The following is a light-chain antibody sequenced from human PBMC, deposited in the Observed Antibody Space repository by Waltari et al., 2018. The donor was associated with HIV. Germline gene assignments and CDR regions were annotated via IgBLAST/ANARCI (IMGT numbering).Light chain of an antibody. CDR1: QSVGIN. Sequence: ETVMTQSPAILSVSPGERATLSCRASQSVGINLAWYQQKPGQAPRLLIFGASTRATGIPARFSATGSGTEFTLTISSLQSEDFAVYYCQQYGSSPQTFGQGTKVEI. V-gene: IGKV3-15*01. CDR2: GAS. CDR3: QQYGSSPQT. J-gene: IGKJ1*01.